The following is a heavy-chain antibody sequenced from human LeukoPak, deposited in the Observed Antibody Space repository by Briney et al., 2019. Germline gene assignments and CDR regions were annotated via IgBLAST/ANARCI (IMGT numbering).Heavy chain of an antibody. V-gene: IGHV4-39*01. CDR2: IYYSGNT. J-gene: IGHJ4*02. Sequence: SETLSLTCTVSGVSISSSNSYWGWLRQPPGKGLEWIGSIYYSGNTYYNASLKSQVSISIDTSTNQFSLRLTSVTAADTSVYYCARQTGSGLFILPGGQGTLVTVSS. CDR3: ARQTGSGLFILP. CDR1: GVSISSSNSY. D-gene: IGHD3/OR15-3a*01.